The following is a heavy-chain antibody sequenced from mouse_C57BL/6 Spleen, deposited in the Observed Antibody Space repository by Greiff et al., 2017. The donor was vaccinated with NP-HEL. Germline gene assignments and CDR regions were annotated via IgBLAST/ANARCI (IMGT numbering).Heavy chain of an antibody. CDR1: GYAFSSSW. J-gene: IGHJ3*01. Sequence: VHLVESGPELVKPGASVKISCKASGYAFSSSWMNWVKQRPGKGLEWIGRIYPGDGDTNYNGKFKGKATLTADNSSSTAYMQLSSLTSEDSAVYFCATTGTAWFAYWGQGTLVTVSA. D-gene: IGHD4-1*01. V-gene: IGHV1-82*01. CDR2: IYPGDGDT. CDR3: ATTGTAWFAY.